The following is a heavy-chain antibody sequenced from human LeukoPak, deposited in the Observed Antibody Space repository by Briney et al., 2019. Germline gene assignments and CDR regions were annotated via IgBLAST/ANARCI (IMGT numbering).Heavy chain of an antibody. CDR2: INPSGGST. CDR3: ARAARTGNYYYYMDV. Sequence: ASVKVSCKASGYTFTGYYMHWVRQAPGQGLEWMGIINPSGGSTSYAQKFQGRVTMTRDTSISTAYMELSRLRSDDKAVYYCARAARTGNYYYYMDVWGKGTTVTISS. J-gene: IGHJ6*03. V-gene: IGHV1-46*01. D-gene: IGHD3-10*01. CDR1: GYTFTGYY.